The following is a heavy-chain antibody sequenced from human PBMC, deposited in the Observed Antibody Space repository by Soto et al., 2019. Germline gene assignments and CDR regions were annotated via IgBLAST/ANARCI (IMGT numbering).Heavy chain of an antibody. CDR1: GGSFSGYY. CDR2: INHSGST. J-gene: IGHJ5*02. Sequence: QVQLQQWGAGLLKPSETLSLTCAVYGGSFSGYYWSWIRQPPGKGLEWIGEINHSGSTNYNPSLKSRVTISVDTSKNQFSLKLSSVTAADTAVYYCARGEKYPRYCSGGSCYPRGKRASWFDPWGQGTLVTVSS. D-gene: IGHD2-15*01. CDR3: ARGEKYPRYCSGGSCYPRGKRASWFDP. V-gene: IGHV4-34*01.